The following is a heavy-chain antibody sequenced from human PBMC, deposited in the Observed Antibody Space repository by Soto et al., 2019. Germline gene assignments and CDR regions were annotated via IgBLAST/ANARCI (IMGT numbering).Heavy chain of an antibody. Sequence: QVQLVQSGAEVKKPGASMKVSCKASGYTFSDYYMHWVRQAPGQGLECMGWISPNNGATNYAQKFQDRVTMTRDASTTTPYMGLSRLRSDDTPVYYCARGGEFCSTGSPTSSLGAAFVVWAQGKPVPVS. J-gene: IGHJ3*01. V-gene: IGHV1-2*02. D-gene: IGHD2-15*01. CDR1: GYTFSDYY. CDR3: ARGGEFCSTGSPTSSLGAAFVV. CDR2: ISPNNGAT.